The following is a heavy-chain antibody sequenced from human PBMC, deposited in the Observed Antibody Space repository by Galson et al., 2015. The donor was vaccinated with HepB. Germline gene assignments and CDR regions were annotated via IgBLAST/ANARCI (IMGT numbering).Heavy chain of an antibody. J-gene: IGHJ4*02. CDR2: IWSDGTKQ. CDR3: ASEAAIAAPAAFDN. CDR1: GFIFSRHG. V-gene: IGHV3-33*01. Sequence: SLRLSCAASGFIFSRHGTHWVRQAPGKGLEWVALIWSDGTKQLYGDSVKGRFTISRDNSKNTLYLQMNNLRADDTAVYYCASEAAIAAPAAFDNWGQGALVTVSS. D-gene: IGHD6-13*01.